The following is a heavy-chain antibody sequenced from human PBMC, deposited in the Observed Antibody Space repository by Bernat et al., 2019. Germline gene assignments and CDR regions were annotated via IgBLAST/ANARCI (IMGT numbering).Heavy chain of an antibody. CDR3: ARWQQLVPSFDY. D-gene: IGHD6-13*01. J-gene: IGHJ4*02. Sequence: QLQLQESGPGLVKPSETLSLTCTVSDGSISSNTYYWGWIRQPPGKGLEWIGNINYGGSTYYNPSLRSRVTISVDTSKNQFSLKLSSVTADTAVYYCARWQQLVPSFDYWGQGTLVTVSS. V-gene: IGHV4-39*01. CDR2: INYGGST. CDR1: DGSISSNTYY.